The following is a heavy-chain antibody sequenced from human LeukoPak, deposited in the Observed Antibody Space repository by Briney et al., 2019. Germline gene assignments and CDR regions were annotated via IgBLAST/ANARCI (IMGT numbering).Heavy chain of an antibody. J-gene: IGHJ4*02. CDR2: INTDGSST. CDR1: GFTFSSYW. V-gene: IGHV3-74*01. Sequence: GGSLRLSCAASGFTFSSYWMHWVRQAPGKGLVWVSRINTDGSSTSYADSVKGRFTISRDNAKNTLYLQMNSLRAEDTAVYYCARSYLGATTVYYFDYWGQGTLLTISS. CDR3: ARSYLGATTVYYFDY. D-gene: IGHD1-26*01.